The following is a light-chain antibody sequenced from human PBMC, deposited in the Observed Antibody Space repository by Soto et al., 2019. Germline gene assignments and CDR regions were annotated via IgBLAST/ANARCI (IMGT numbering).Light chain of an antibody. V-gene: IGKV3-15*01. Sequence: EVVMTQSPATLSVSPGERATLSCRASQSISSNLAWYQQKPGQAPRLLIYGASTRATGIPARFSGSGSGTEFTLTISSLQSEDLAVYSCQQYNNWPPAFGQGTKVEI. CDR1: QSISSN. CDR3: QQYNNWPPA. CDR2: GAS. J-gene: IGKJ1*01.